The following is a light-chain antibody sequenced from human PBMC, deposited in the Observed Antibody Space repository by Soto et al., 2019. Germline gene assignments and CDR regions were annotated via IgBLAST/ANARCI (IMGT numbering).Light chain of an antibody. V-gene: IGLV2-14*01. Sequence: QSALTQPASVSGSPGQSIPISCTGTSSDIGDYNSVSWYQQHPGKAPKLIIYDVTNRASGVSSRFSGSKSGNTASLTISGLQAEDEADYYCSSYTTNGTLGIFGGGTKLTVL. J-gene: IGLJ2*01. CDR2: DVT. CDR1: SSDIGDYNS. CDR3: SSYTTNGTLGI.